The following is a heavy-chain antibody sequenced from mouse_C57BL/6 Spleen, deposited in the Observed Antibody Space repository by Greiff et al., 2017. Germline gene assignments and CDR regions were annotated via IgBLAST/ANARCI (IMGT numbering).Heavy chain of an antibody. CDR1: GYSFTGYY. CDR2: IYPYNGVS. J-gene: IGHJ4*01. V-gene: IGHV1-31*01. CDR3: ARSLLWPTQGYAMDY. D-gene: IGHD2-10*01. Sequence: VQLQQSGPELVKPGASVKISCKASGYSFTGYYMHWVKQSHGNILDWIGYIYPYNGVSSYNQKFKGKATLTVYKSSSTAYMALRSLTSEDSAVYYCARSLLWPTQGYAMDYWGQGTSVTVSS.